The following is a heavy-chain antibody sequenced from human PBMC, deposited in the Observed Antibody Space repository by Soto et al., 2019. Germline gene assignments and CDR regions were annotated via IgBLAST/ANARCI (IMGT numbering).Heavy chain of an antibody. CDR1: GFTFSSYS. CDR3: ARDSGDSTVIYYYYYMDV. CDR2: ISSSSSYI. D-gene: IGHD2-21*02. Sequence: EVQLVESGGGLVKPGGSLRLSCAASGFTFSSYSMNWVRQAPGKGLEWVSSISSSSSYIYYADSVKGRFTISRDNAKHSLYLQMNSLRAEDTAVYYCARDSGDSTVIYYYYYMDVWGKGTTVTVSS. V-gene: IGHV3-21*01. J-gene: IGHJ6*03.